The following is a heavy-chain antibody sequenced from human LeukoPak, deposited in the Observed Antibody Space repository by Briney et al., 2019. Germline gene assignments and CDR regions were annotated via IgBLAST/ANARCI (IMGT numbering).Heavy chain of an antibody. CDR3: ARQTNLTGELDY. CDR1: GVSFSGYY. Sequence: SETLSLTCAVYGVSFSGYYWSWIRQPPGKGLEWIGEINHSGSTNYNPSLKSRVTISVDTSKNQFSLKLSSVTAADTAVYYCARQTNLTGELDYWGQGTLVTVSS. J-gene: IGHJ4*02. V-gene: IGHV4-34*01. D-gene: IGHD3-10*01. CDR2: INHSGST.